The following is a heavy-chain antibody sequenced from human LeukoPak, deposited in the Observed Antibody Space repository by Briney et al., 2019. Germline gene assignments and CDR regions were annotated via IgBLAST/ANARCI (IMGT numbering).Heavy chain of an antibody. J-gene: IGHJ4*02. V-gene: IGHV3-23*01. CDR2: ISGSGGST. Sequence: GGTLRLSCAASGFTFSSYGMSWVRQAPGKGLEWVSAISGSGGSTYYADSVKGRFTIYRDNSKNTLYLQTNSQRAEDTAVYYCAKGFDYVRLWGQGTLVTVSS. CDR3: AKGFDYVRL. D-gene: IGHD3-16*01. CDR1: GFTFSSYG.